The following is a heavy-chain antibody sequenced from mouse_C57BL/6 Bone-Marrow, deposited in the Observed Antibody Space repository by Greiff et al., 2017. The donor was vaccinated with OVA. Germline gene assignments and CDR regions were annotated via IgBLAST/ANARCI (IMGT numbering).Heavy chain of an antibody. CDR3: AGRKDVCYDFAY. V-gene: IGHV5-17*03. CDR2: ISSGSSTI. Sequence: EVKLMESGAGLVKPGGSLKLSCAASGFTFSDYGMHWVRQAPEKGLEWVAYISSGSSTIYYADTVKGRYTISRDNAKNTLYLQMSRLKSEDTAMYYCAGRKDVCYDFAYWGKGTLVTVSA. J-gene: IGHJ3*01. CDR1: GFTFSDYG. D-gene: IGHD2-4*01.